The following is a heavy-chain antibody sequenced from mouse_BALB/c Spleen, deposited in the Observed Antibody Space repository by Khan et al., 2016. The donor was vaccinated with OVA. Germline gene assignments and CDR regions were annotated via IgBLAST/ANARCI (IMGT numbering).Heavy chain of an antibody. J-gene: IGHJ3*01. Sequence: QIQLVQSGPELVKPGASVKISCKASGYIFTDYYINWVKQKPGQGLEWIGWIYPGSGNTKDNENFKGKATLTVDTSSSTAYMQLSSLTSEDTAVDFCARGNYYGSTSWFGYWGQGTLVTVST. D-gene: IGHD1-1*01. CDR3: ARGNYYGSTSWFGY. CDR1: GYIFTDYY. CDR2: IYPGSGNT. V-gene: IGHV1-84*02.